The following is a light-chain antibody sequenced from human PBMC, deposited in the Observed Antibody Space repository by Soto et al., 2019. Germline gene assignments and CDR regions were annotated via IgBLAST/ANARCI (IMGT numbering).Light chain of an antibody. CDR2: GAS. CDR3: QQYNNWPRT. J-gene: IGKJ5*01. V-gene: IGKV3-15*01. Sequence: IVMTQSPATLSMSPGERATLSCRASQSLNRDLAWYQQKPGQSPRLLIFGASTRATGIPARFSGSGSGTEFTLTISSLQSEDFAVYYCQQYNNWPRTFGQGTRLEIK. CDR1: QSLNRD.